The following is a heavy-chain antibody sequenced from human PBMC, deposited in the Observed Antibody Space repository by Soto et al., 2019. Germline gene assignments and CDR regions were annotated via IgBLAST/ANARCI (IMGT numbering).Heavy chain of an antibody. CDR1: GGTFSSYA. J-gene: IGHJ4*02. V-gene: IGHV1-69*05. D-gene: IGHD3-16*02. CDR3: ARRPVSDVVLGSCRYTFDY. CDR2: IIPIFGTA. Sequence: SVKVSCKASGGTFSSYAISWVRQAPVQGLELVGWIIPIFGTANYALNFRGRVTMTRDTSVSTAYMELTSLTSDDTAVYFFARRPVSDVVLGSCRYTFDYWRQGTLVTVSS.